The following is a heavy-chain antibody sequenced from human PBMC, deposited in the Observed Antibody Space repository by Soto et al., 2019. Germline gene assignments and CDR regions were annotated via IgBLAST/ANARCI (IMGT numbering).Heavy chain of an antibody. CDR3: ARLSYYDFWSGYLNYFDY. Sequence: PSETLSLTCAVDGGSFSGYYWSWIRQPPGKGLEWIGEINHSGSTNYNPSLKSRVTISVDTSKNQFSLNLSSVTAADTAVYYCARLSYYDFWSGYLNYFDYWGQGTLVTVSS. CDR2: INHSGST. J-gene: IGHJ4*02. D-gene: IGHD3-3*01. V-gene: IGHV4-34*01. CDR1: GGSFSGYY.